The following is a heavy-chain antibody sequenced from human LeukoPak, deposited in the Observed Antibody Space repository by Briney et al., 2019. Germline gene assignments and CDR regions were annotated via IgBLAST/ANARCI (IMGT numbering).Heavy chain of an antibody. CDR2: ISGNGDKI. D-gene: IGHD3-22*01. J-gene: IGHJ4*02. V-gene: IGHV3-23*01. CDR3: AKMDYSDSSGFAPLFDC. CDR1: GFTFSSYS. Sequence: GGSLRLSCAASGFTFSSYSMNWVRQAPGKGLEWVSGISGNGDKIYYADSVKGRFTISRDNSKSTLHLQMNSLRGEDTAVYYCAKMDYSDSSGFAPLFDCWGEGTQVTVSS.